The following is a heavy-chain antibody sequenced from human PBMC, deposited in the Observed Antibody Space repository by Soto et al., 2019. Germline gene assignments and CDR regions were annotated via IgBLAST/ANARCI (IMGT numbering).Heavy chain of an antibody. D-gene: IGHD3-10*02. Sequence: GGSLRLSCAASGFTFSSYGMHWVRQAPGKGLEWVAVISDDGSNKYYADSVKGRFTISRDNSKNTLYLQMNSLRAEDTAVYYCAKLFGIDYWGQGTLVTVSS. CDR2: ISDDGSNK. J-gene: IGHJ4*02. V-gene: IGHV3-30*18. CDR3: AKLFGIDY. CDR1: GFTFSSYG.